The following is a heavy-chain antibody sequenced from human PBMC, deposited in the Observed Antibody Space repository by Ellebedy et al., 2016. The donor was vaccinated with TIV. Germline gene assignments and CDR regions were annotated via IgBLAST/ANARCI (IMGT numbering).Heavy chain of an antibody. Sequence: SETLSLXXAVSGGSISSGGYSWSWIRQPPGKGLEWIGYIYHSGSTYYNPSLKSRVTISVDRPKNQFSLKLSSVTAADTAVYYCARVNGITGTTFDPWGQGTLVTVSS. V-gene: IGHV4-30-2*01. CDR2: IYHSGST. J-gene: IGHJ5*02. D-gene: IGHD1-7*01. CDR1: GGSISSGGYS. CDR3: ARVNGITGTTFDP.